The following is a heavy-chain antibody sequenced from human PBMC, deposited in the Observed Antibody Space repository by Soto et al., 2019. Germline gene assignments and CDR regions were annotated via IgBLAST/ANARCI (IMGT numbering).Heavy chain of an antibody. J-gene: IGHJ4*02. D-gene: IGHD5-18*01. Sequence: PGGSLRLSCAASGISVSPYSMHWVRQAPGKGLEWVSVISNDGSYRYYADSVRGRFTISRDNSKNTLYLQMNSLRGEDTAVYYCVREKKAGYSVDYWGQGTLVTVSS. CDR1: GISVSPYS. CDR3: VREKKAGYSVDY. CDR2: ISNDGSYR. V-gene: IGHV3-30*04.